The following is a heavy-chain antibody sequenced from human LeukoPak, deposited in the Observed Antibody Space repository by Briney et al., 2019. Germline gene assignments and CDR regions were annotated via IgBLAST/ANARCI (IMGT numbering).Heavy chain of an antibody. CDR1: GGSISSYY. V-gene: IGHV4-59*01. CDR3: ARDLGYCSGGSCYPYNWFDP. Sequence: SETLSLTCTVSGGSISSYYWSWIRQPPGKGLEWIGYIYYSGSTNYNPSLKSRVTMSVDTSKNQFSLKLSSVTAADTAVYYCARDLGYCSGGSCYPYNWFDPWGQGTLVTVSS. D-gene: IGHD2-15*01. CDR2: IYYSGST. J-gene: IGHJ5*02.